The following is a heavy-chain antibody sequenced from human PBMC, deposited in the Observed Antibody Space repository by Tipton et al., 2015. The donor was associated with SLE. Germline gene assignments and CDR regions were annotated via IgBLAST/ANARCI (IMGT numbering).Heavy chain of an antibody. D-gene: IGHD3-3*02. CDR2: IHHNGEI. J-gene: IGHJ6*03. CDR1: NGSLSGFF. V-gene: IGHV4-34*10. CDR3: ARQRPIFAWGLHYYYVDV. Sequence: LRLSCRVPNGSLSGFFWSWIRHRQGKGLEWIGEIHHNGEITYNPSLMSRISISLDTSKNSFFLNVTSVTAADTAVYYCARQRPIFAWGLHYYYVDVWATGTTVTVAS.